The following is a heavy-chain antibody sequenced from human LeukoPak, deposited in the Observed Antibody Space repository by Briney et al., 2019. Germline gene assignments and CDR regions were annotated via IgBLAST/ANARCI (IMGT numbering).Heavy chain of an antibody. D-gene: IGHD2-2*01. CDR1: GFTFSSYW. Sequence: GGSLRLSCAASGFTFSSYWLHWVRQAPGKGLVWVSRVNSDESTTTYADSVKGRFTISRDNAKNTLYLQMNSLRDEDTAVYYCARGIVVAPAATVDYWGQGTLVTVSS. V-gene: IGHV3-74*01. CDR3: ARGIVVAPAATVDY. CDR2: VNSDESTT. J-gene: IGHJ4*02.